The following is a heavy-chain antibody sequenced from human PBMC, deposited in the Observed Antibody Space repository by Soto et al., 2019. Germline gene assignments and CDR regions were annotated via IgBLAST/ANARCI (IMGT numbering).Heavy chain of an antibody. CDR3: ARDRDGGWFHMDV. J-gene: IGHJ6*02. Sequence: QVQLVESGGGVGQPGRSLRLSCVGSGFPFWHYGMHWVRQAPGKGLEWVAVIWSDGKKESYADFVKGRFAISRDNFKDTLYLQMNSLRAEDTAVYYCARDRDGGWFHMDVWGQGTTVIVSS. V-gene: IGHV3-33*01. CDR2: IWSDGKKE. D-gene: IGHD6-19*01. CDR1: GFPFWHYG.